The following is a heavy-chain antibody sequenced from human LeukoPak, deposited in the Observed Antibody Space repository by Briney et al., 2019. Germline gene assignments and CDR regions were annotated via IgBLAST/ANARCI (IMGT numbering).Heavy chain of an antibody. CDR3: ARVVYYDFWSGYSYYYYMDV. J-gene: IGHJ6*03. CDR1: GGSISSYY. V-gene: IGHV4-34*01. D-gene: IGHD3-3*01. CDR2: INHSGST. Sequence: PSETLSLTCTVSGGSISSYYWSWIRQPPGKGLEWIGEINHSGSTNYNPSLKSRVTISVDTSKNQFSLKLSSVTAADTAVYYCARVVYYDFWSGYSYYYYMDVWGKGTTVTVSS.